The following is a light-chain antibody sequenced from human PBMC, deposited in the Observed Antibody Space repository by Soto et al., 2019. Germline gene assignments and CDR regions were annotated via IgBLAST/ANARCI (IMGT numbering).Light chain of an antibody. J-gene: IGKJ1*01. V-gene: IGKV3-11*01. CDR3: QQRSNWPRP. CDR1: QSVSNY. CDR2: DAS. Sequence: EIVLSQSPATLSLSPGDRATLSCRASQSVSNYLAWYQQKPGQAPRLLIYDASDRATDTPARFSGSGSGTDFTLTISSLDPEDFAVYYCQQRSNWPRPFGQGTKVEIK.